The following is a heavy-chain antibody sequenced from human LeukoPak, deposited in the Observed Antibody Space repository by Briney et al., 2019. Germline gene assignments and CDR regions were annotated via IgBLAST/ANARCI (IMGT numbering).Heavy chain of an antibody. D-gene: IGHD4-17*01. V-gene: IGHV1-69*04. J-gene: IGHJ4*02. CDR3: ARDWRLRYGDYSLDY. CDR1: GGTFSSYA. Sequence: ASVKVSCKASGGTFSSYAISWVRQAPGQGLEWMGRIIPILGIANYAQKFQGRVTITADKSTSTAYMELSSLRSEDTAVYYCARDWRLRYGDYSLDYWGQGTLVTVSS. CDR2: IIPILGIA.